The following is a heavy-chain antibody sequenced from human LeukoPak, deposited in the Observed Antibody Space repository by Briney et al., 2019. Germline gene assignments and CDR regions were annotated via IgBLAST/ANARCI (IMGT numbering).Heavy chain of an antibody. D-gene: IGHD3-10*01. V-gene: IGHV3-21*01. CDR2: ISSSSSYI. Sequence: GGSLRLSCAASGFFVSNNYLSWVRQAPGKGLEWVSSISSSSSYIYYADSVKGRFTISRDNAKNSLYLQMNSLRAEDTAVYYCARDRATYYYGSGSQSVDYWGQGTLVTVSS. CDR3: ARDRATYYYGSGSQSVDY. CDR1: GFFVSNNY. J-gene: IGHJ4*02.